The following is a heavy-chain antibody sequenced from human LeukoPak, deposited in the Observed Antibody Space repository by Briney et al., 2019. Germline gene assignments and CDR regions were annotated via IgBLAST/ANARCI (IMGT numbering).Heavy chain of an antibody. Sequence: GGSLRLSCAASGFTFDDYAMHWVRQAPGKGLEWVSGISWNSGSIGYADSVKGRFTISRDNAKNSLYLQMNSLRAEDTAVYYCARHDSSGYYYGFDYWGQGTLVTVSS. CDR3: ARHDSSGYYYGFDY. CDR1: GFTFDDYA. J-gene: IGHJ4*02. CDR2: ISWNSGSI. D-gene: IGHD3-22*01. V-gene: IGHV3-9*01.